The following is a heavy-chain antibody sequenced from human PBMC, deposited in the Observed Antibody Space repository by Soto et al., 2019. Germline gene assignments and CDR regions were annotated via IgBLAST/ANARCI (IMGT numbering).Heavy chain of an antibody. CDR2: INPNSGGT. CDR1: GYTFTGYY. D-gene: IGHD3-3*01. J-gene: IGHJ5*02. Sequence: ALVKVSCKASGYTFTGYYMHWVRQAPGQGLEWMGWINPNSGGTNYAQKFQGRVTMTRDTSISTAYMELSRLRSDDTAVYYCARDPVYYDFWSGYYWGNWFDPWGQGTLVTVSS. CDR3: ARDPVYYDFWSGYYWGNWFDP. V-gene: IGHV1-2*02.